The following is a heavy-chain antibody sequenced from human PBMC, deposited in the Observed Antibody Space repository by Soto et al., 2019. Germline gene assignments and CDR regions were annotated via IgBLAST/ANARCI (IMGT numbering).Heavy chain of an antibody. CDR2: IYYSGST. D-gene: IGHD6-13*01. V-gene: IGHV4-59*01. J-gene: IGHJ4*02. CDR3: ARRYSSSLVIDY. Sequence: SETLSLTCTVSGGSTSSYYWSWIRQPPGKGLEWIGYIYYSGSTNYNPSLKSRVTISVDTSKNQFSLKLSSVTAADTAVYYCARRYSSSLVIDYWGQGTLVTVSS. CDR1: GGSTSSYY.